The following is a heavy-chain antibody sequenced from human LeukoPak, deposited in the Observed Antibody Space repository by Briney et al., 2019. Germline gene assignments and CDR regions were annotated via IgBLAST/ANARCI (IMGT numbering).Heavy chain of an antibody. Sequence: GASVKVSCKASGYTFTSYAMNWVRQAPGQGLEWMGWINTNTGNPTYAQGFTGRFVFSLDTSVSTAYLQISSLKAEDTAVYYCARSLGGYYDSSGYYPAMDNWYFDLWGRGTLVTVSS. CDR1: GYTFTSYA. CDR3: ARSLGGYYDSSGYYPAMDNWYFDL. CDR2: INTNTGNP. V-gene: IGHV7-4-1*02. D-gene: IGHD3-22*01. J-gene: IGHJ2*01.